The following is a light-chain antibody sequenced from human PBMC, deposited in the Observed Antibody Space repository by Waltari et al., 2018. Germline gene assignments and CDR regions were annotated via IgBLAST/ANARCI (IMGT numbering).Light chain of an antibody. V-gene: IGKV1-39*01. Sequence: DIQMTHSPSSLSASVGDRVTLTCRARQRISRYLHWYQQKPGKAPKLLLYGASTLHSGVPSRFSGSGLGTDFTLTITSLHPEDFATYYCQQSYTTPRGLTFGGGTKVEI. CDR3: QQSYTTPRGLT. J-gene: IGKJ4*01. CDR2: GAS. CDR1: QRISRY.